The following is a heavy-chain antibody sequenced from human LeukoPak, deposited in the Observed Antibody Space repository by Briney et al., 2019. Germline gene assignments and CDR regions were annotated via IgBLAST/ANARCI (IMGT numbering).Heavy chain of an antibody. J-gene: IGHJ3*01. Sequence: ASVNVSCKASGYTFTSYGISWVRQAPGQGLEGMGWISAYNGNTNYAQKLQGRVTMTTDTSTSTAYMELRSLRSDDTAVYYCARVYRSGTNCYTVFDLWGQGTMVTVSS. CDR1: GYTFTSYG. D-gene: IGHD2-2*02. CDR2: ISAYNGNT. CDR3: ARVYRSGTNCYTVFDL. V-gene: IGHV1-18*01.